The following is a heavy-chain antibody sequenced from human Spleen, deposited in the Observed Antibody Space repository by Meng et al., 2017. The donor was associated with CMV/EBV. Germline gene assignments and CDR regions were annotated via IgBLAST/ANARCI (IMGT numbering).Heavy chain of an antibody. CDR1: GYSFTSYW. Sequence: KVSCKASGYSFTSYWIGWVRQMPGKGLEWMGIIYPGDSDTRYSPSFQGQVTISADKSISTAYLQWSSLKASDTAMYYCARRYCSSTSCYKNYYYYGMDVWGQGTTVTVSS. CDR2: IYPGDSDT. J-gene: IGHJ6*02. CDR3: ARRYCSSTSCYKNYYYYGMDV. D-gene: IGHD2-2*02. V-gene: IGHV5-51*01.